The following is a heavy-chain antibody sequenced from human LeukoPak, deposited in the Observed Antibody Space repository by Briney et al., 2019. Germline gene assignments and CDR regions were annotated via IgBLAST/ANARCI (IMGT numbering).Heavy chain of an antibody. D-gene: IGHD6-19*01. V-gene: IGHV1-2*04. CDR2: INPNSGGT. CDR3: ARELRPYSSGWYFEFDY. CDR1: RYTFTGYY. Sequence: ASVKVSCKASRYTFTGYYMHWVRQAPGQGLEWMGWINPNSGGTNYAQKFQGWVTMTRDTSISTAYMELSRLRSDDTAVYYCARELRPYSSGWYFEFDYWGQGTLVTVSS. J-gene: IGHJ4*02.